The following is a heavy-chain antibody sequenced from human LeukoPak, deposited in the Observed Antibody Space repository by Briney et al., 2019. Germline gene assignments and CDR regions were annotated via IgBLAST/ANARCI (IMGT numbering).Heavy chain of an antibody. D-gene: IGHD5-12*01. CDR3: ARDFGGYSNYYYYYYMDV. CDR2: INPNSGGT. J-gene: IGHJ6*03. Sequence: ASVKVSCKASGYTFTGYYMHWVRQAPGQGLGWMGWINPNSGGTNYAQKFQGRVTMTRDTSISTAYMELSRLRSDDTAVYYCARDFGGYSNYYYYYYMDVWGKGTTVTVSS. CDR1: GYTFTGYY. V-gene: IGHV1-2*02.